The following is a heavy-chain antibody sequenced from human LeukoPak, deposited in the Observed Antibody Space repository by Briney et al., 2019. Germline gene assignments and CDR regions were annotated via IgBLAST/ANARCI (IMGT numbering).Heavy chain of an antibody. Sequence: GSLRLSCAASGLTFSNYWMDWVRQAPGKGLEWVANIKQDGSEKNYVDSVKGRFIISRDNAKNSPYLQMNTLRADDTAVYYCARDGFGTGSNWGQGTLVTVSS. CDR1: GLTFSNYW. V-gene: IGHV3-7*03. J-gene: IGHJ4*02. CDR3: ARDGFGTGSN. D-gene: IGHD3-16*01. CDR2: IKQDGSEK.